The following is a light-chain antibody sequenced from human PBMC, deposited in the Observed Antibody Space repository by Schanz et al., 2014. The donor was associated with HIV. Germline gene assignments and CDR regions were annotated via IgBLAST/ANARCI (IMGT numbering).Light chain of an antibody. Sequence: EIVMTQSPATLSVSPGERATLSCRASQSVNSNLAWYPQKPAQAPRLLVFGAFTRATGIPARFSGSGSGTEFTLTISSLQSEDFAVYYCQQYNDWPWTFGRGTKVDI. J-gene: IGKJ1*01. CDR3: QQYNDWPWT. CDR2: GAF. V-gene: IGKV3-15*01. CDR1: QSVNSN.